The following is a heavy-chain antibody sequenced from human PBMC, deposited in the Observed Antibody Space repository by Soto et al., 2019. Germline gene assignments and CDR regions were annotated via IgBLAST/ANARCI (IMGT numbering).Heavy chain of an antibody. J-gene: IGHJ5*02. Sequence: SETLFLTCAVSGGSISSGGYSWSWIRQPPGKGLEWIGYIYHSGSTYYNPSLKSRVTISVDRSKNQFSLKLSSVTAADTAVYYCARSVAAAGVWFDPWGQGTLVTVSS. CDR1: GGSISSGGYS. CDR2: IYHSGST. V-gene: IGHV4-30-2*01. CDR3: ARSVAAAGVWFDP. D-gene: IGHD6-13*01.